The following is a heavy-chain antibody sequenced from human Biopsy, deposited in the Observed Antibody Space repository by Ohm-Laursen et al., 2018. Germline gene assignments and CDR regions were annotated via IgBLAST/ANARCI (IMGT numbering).Heavy chain of an antibody. Sequence: TLSLTCTVSGDSVSSGSFYWTWIRQPPGQGPEYIGYIYDRGSTANYNPSLESRVTMSVDMPKNQFSLKLSSVTAADTAIYYCARGMRSSGWPYFDSWGQGTLVTASS. D-gene: IGHD6-19*01. CDR2: IYDRGSTA. CDR3: ARGMRSSGWPYFDS. V-gene: IGHV4-61*01. J-gene: IGHJ4*02. CDR1: GDSVSSGSFY.